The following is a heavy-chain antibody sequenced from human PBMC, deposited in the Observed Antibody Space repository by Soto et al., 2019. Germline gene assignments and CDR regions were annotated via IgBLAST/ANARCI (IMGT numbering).Heavy chain of an antibody. D-gene: IGHD6-13*01. J-gene: IGHJ1*01. CDR3: ASLAWLPQLVRTSYQYFQH. Sequence: QVQLVQSGAEVKKPGSSVKVSCKASGGTFSSYTISWVRQAPGQGLEWMGRIIPILGIANYAQKFQGRVTSTADKSTSTAYMELSSLRSEDTAVYYGASLAWLPQLVRTSYQYFQHWGQGTLVTVSS. CDR2: IIPILGIA. CDR1: GGTFSSYT. V-gene: IGHV1-69*02.